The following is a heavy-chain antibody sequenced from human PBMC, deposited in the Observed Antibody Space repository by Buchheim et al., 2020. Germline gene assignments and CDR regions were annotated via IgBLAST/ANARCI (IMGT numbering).Heavy chain of an antibody. V-gene: IGHV4-39*07. Sequence: QLQLQESGPGLVKPSETLSLTCTVSGGSISSSSYYWGWIRQPPGKGLEGIGSIYYSGSTYYNPSLKSRVTISVDTSKTQFSLKLSSVTAADTAVYYCARDQGGSSSWYGGNWFDPWGQGTL. J-gene: IGHJ5*02. CDR2: IYYSGST. D-gene: IGHD6-13*01. CDR1: GGSISSSSYY. CDR3: ARDQGGSSSWYGGNWFDP.